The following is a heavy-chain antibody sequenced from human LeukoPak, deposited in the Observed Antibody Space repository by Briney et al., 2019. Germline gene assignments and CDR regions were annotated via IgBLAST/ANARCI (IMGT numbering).Heavy chain of an antibody. Sequence: PSETLSLTCTVSGGSISSSSYYWGWIRQPPGKGLEWIGSIYYSGSTYYNPSLKSRVTISVYTSKNQFSLKLSSVTAADTAVYYCARDRVTPGWFDPWGQGTLVTVSS. V-gene: IGHV4-39*02. CDR3: ARDRVTPGWFDP. J-gene: IGHJ5*02. CDR2: IYYSGST. CDR1: GGSISSSSYY. D-gene: IGHD5-18*01.